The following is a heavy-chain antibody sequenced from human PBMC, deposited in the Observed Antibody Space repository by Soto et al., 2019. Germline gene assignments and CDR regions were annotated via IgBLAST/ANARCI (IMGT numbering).Heavy chain of an antibody. CDR1: GGSFSGYY. J-gene: IGHJ4*02. Sequence: LSLTCAVYGGSFSGYYWSWIRQPPGKGLEWIGEINHSGSTNYNPSLKSRVTISVDTSKNQFSLKLSSVTAADTAVYYCARSRRDGYNYPRGTFDYWGQGTLVTVSS. CDR2: INHSGST. CDR3: ARSRRDGYNYPRGTFDY. V-gene: IGHV4-34*01. D-gene: IGHD5-12*01.